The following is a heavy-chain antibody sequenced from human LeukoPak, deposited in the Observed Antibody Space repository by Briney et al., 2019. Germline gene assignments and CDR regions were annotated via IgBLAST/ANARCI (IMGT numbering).Heavy chain of an antibody. CDR2: IVVGSGNT. CDR1: GFTFTSSA. V-gene: IGHV1-58*02. D-gene: IGHD1-7*01. Sequence: SVKVSCKXSGFTFTSSAMQWVRQARGQRLEWIGWIVVGSGNTNYSQKFQERVTITRDMSTSTAYMELSSLRSEDTAVYYCAADLRVPWYNWNYDGATNAFDIWGQGTMVTVSS. J-gene: IGHJ3*02. CDR3: AADLRVPWYNWNYDGATNAFDI.